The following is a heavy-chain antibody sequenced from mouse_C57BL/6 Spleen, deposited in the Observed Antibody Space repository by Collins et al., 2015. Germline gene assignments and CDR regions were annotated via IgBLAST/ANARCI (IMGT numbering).Heavy chain of an antibody. V-gene: IGHV2-2*01. CDR3: ASKGITTVVDPYWYFDV. CDR1: GFSLTSYG. J-gene: IGHJ1*03. CDR2: IWSGGST. Sequence: QVQLKQSGPGLVQPSQSLSITCTVSGFSLTSYGVHWVRQSPGKGLEWLGVIWSGGSTDYNAAFISRLSIIKDNSKGQVFFKMNSLQADDTAIYYCASKGITTVVDPYWYFDVWGTGTTVTVSS. D-gene: IGHD1-1*01.